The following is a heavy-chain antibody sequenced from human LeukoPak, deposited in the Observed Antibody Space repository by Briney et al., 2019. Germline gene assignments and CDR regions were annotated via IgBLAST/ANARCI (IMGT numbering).Heavy chain of an antibody. V-gene: IGHV1-8*01. J-gene: IGHJ5*02. CDR2: MNPNSGNT. D-gene: IGHD6-13*01. Sequence: GASVKVSCKASGYTFTSYDINWVRQATGQGLEWMEWMNPNSGNTGYAQKFQGRVTMTRNTSISTAYMELSSLRSEDTAVYYCARASSSWYRVEKRFDPWGQGTLVTVSS. CDR1: GYTFTSYD. CDR3: ARASSSWYRVEKRFDP.